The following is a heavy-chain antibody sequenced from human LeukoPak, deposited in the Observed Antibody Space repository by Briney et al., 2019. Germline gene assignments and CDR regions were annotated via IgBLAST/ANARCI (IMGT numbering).Heavy chain of an antibody. CDR3: ALTEYSSSFHWFDP. D-gene: IGHD6-6*01. J-gene: IGHJ5*02. CDR1: GCTFSSYA. V-gene: IGHV1-69*01. CDR2: IIPIFGTA. Sequence: SVKVSCMACGCTFSSYAISWVRPAPGQEVEWMGGIIPIFGTANYAQKFQGRVTITADESTSTAYMELSSLRSEDTAVYYCALTEYSSSFHWFDPWGQGTLVTVSS.